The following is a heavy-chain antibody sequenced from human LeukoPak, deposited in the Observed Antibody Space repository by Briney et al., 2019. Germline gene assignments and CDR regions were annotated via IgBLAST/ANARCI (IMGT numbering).Heavy chain of an antibody. CDR3: ARSSRQNWFDP. V-gene: IGHV4-31*03. CDR2: IYYSGST. Sequence: SQTLSLTCTVSGGSISSGGYYWSWIRQHPGKGLEWIGYIYYSGSTYYNPSLKSRVTISVDTSKSQFSLKLSSVTAADTAVYYCARSSRQNWFDPWGQGTLVTVSS. J-gene: IGHJ5*02. D-gene: IGHD6-13*01. CDR1: GGSISSGGYY.